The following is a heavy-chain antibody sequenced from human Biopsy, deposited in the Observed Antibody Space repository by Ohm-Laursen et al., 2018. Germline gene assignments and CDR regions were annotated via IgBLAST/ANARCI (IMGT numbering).Heavy chain of an antibody. CDR1: GFTFASHA. CDR3: TKAGSQDGFDI. D-gene: IGHD3-10*01. Sequence: SLRLSCAASGFTFASHAMRWVRQAPGKGLEWVSLISGSGDTAYYPDSVKGRFTISRDNSKNTLYLEMNSLRTEETAKYYCTKAGSQDGFDIWGPGTMVTDSS. V-gene: IGHV3-23*01. CDR2: ISGSGDTA. J-gene: IGHJ3*02.